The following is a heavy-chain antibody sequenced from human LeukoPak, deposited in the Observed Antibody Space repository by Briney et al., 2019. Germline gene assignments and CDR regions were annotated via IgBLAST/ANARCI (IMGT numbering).Heavy chain of an antibody. V-gene: IGHV1-46*01. CDR3: ARDGRFGGVIPANWFDP. Sequence: GASVKVSCKASGYTFASYYMHWVRQAPGQGLEWMGIINPSGGSTSYAQKFQGRVTMTRDTSTSTVYMELSSLRSEDTAVYYCARDGRFGGVIPANWFDPWGQGTLVTVSS. CDR1: GYTFASYY. J-gene: IGHJ5*02. D-gene: IGHD3-16*01. CDR2: INPSGGST.